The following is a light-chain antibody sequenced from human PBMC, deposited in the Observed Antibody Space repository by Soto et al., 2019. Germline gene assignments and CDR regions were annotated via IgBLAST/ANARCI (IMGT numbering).Light chain of an antibody. V-gene: IGKV1-39*01. CDR2: AAS. CDR3: LQCYKSPRT. CDR1: QDINAF. Sequence: DIQMTQSPPSLSASVGDRVTITCRASQDINAFLNWYQQEPGRAPKLLIYAASSLQRGVPSRFRGSGSGTDFNLTISSLQPGDFATYYCLQCYKSPRTFDRGTKVEIK. J-gene: IGKJ1*01.